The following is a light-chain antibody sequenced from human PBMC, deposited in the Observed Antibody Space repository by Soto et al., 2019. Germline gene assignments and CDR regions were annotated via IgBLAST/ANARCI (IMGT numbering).Light chain of an antibody. J-gene: IGLJ1*01. V-gene: IGLV2-14*01. CDR2: EVS. CDR3: SSYTDNSTIV. Sequence: QSVLTQPASVSGSPGQSITISCTGTSSDVGGYNYVSWYQQHPDKAPKLILYEVSNRPSGVSNRFSGSKSGNTASLTISGLQTEDGADYDCSSYTDNSTIVFGTGTKLTVL. CDR1: SSDVGGYNY.